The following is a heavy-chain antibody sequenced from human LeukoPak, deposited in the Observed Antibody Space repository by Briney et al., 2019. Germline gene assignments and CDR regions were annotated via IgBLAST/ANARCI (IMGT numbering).Heavy chain of an antibody. D-gene: IGHD6-13*01. V-gene: IGHV3-53*01. CDR3: ARLPCSSSRSTCDS. CDR2: IYSGGST. CDR1: GVTVSSNY. J-gene: IGHJ4*02. Sequence: GGSLRLSCAASGVTVSSNYMSWVRKAPGKGLEWVSVIYSGGSTYYADSVMGRFTISRDNSKNTLYLQMNNLRAEDTAVYYCARLPCSSSRSTCDSWGQGTLVTVSS.